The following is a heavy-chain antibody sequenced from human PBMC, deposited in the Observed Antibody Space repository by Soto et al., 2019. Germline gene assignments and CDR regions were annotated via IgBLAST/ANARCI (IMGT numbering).Heavy chain of an antibody. D-gene: IGHD3-22*01. V-gene: IGHV3-30-3*01. Sequence: HPGGSLRLSCAASGFTFSSYAMHWVRQAPGKGLEWVAVISYDGSNKYYADSVKGRFTISRDNSKNTLYLQMNSLTAEDTAVYYCARDLTMIDTYWGQGTLVTVSS. CDR3: ARDLTMIDTY. CDR2: ISYDGSNK. J-gene: IGHJ4*02. CDR1: GFTFSSYA.